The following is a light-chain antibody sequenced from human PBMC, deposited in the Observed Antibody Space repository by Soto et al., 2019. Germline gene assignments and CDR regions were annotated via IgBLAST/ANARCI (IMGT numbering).Light chain of an antibody. Sequence: SALTQPPSASGSPGQSVTISCTGTSSDVGAYNYVAWYQQRPGKAPKLMIYEVNKRPSGVPDRFSGSRSGNTASLTVSGLQTEDEADYYCSSYAGSDVFVFGTGTKVTVL. CDR3: SSYAGSDVFV. CDR2: EVN. V-gene: IGLV2-8*01. CDR1: SSDVGAYNY. J-gene: IGLJ1*01.